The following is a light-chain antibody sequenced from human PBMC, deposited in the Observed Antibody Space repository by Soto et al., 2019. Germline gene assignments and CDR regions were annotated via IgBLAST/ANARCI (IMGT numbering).Light chain of an antibody. CDR3: SSYAGSSLWV. CDR1: SSDVGTYAY. CDR2: QVS. J-gene: IGLJ3*02. V-gene: IGLV2-8*01. Sequence: QSALTQPPPASGSPGQSLTISCTGTSSDVGTYAYVSWYQQHPGKAPKLLIYQVSKRPSGVPDRFSGSRSGNTASLTVSGLQAEDEADYYCSSYAGSSLWVFGGGTKLTVL.